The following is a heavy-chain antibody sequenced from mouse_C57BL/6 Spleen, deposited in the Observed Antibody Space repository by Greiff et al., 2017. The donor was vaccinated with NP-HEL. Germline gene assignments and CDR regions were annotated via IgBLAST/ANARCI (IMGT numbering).Heavy chain of an antibody. J-gene: IGHJ1*03. CDR2: IDPSDSYT. CDR1: GYTFTSYW. Sequence: QVHVKQPGAELVKPGASVKLSCKASGYTFTSYWMQWVKQRPGQGLEWIGEIDPSDSYTNYNQKFKGKATLTVDTSSSTAYMQLSSLTSEDSAVYYCARTGNYWYFDVWGTGTTVTVSS. D-gene: IGHD2-1*01. CDR3: ARTGNYWYFDV. V-gene: IGHV1-50*01.